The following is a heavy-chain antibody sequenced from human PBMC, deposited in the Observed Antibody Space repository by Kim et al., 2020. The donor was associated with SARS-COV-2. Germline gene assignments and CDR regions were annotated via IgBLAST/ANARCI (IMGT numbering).Heavy chain of an antibody. CDR1: GGTFSSYA. V-gene: IGHV1-69*13. J-gene: IGHJ3*02. CDR2: IIPIFGTA. CDR3: ARGGENSDYYDCGGPDAFDI. D-gene: IGHD3-22*01. Sequence: SVKVSCKASGGTFSSYAISWVRQAPGQGLEWMGGIIPIFGTANYAQKFQGRVTITADESTSTAYMELSSLRSEDTAVYYCARGGENSDYYDCGGPDAFDIWGQGAMVTVSS.